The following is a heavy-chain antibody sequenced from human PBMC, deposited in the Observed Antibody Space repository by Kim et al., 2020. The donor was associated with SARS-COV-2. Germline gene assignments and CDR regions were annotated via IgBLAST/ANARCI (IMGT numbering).Heavy chain of an antibody. D-gene: IGHD3-22*01. CDR3: ARDEGDYYDSSGYDGMDV. Sequence: VKGRFTISRDNSKNMLYLQMNSRRAEDTAVYYCARDEGDYYDSSGYDGMDVWGQGTTVTVSS. V-gene: IGHV3-30*07. J-gene: IGHJ6*02.